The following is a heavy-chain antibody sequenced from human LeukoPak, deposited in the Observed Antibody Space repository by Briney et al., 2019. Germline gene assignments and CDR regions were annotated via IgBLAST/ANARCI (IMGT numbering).Heavy chain of an antibody. V-gene: IGHV1-2*02. J-gene: IGHJ4*02. CDR3: ARDFGGDGYNYFSY. CDR1: GYTFTGYY. Sequence: ASVKVSCKASGYTFTGYYMHWVRQAPGQGLEWMGWINPNSGGTNYAQKFQGRVTMTRDTSISTAYMELSRLRSDDTAAYYCARDFGGDGYNYFSYWGQGTLVTVSS. D-gene: IGHD5-24*01. CDR2: INPNSGGT.